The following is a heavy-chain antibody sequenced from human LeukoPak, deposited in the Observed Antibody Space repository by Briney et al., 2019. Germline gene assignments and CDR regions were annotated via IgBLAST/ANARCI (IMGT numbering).Heavy chain of an antibody. Sequence: PSETLSLTCTVSGYSISSGYYWGWIRQPPGKGLEWIGSIYHSGSTYYNPSLKSRVTISVDTSENQFSLKLSSVTAADTAVYYCARAPATLPSLFDYWGQGTLVTVSS. J-gene: IGHJ4*02. CDR1: GYSISSGYY. CDR3: ARAPATLPSLFDY. V-gene: IGHV4-38-2*02. D-gene: IGHD6-25*01. CDR2: IYHSGST.